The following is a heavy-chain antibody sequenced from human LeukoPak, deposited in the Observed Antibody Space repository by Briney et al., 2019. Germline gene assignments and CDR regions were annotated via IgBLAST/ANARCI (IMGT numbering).Heavy chain of an antibody. J-gene: IGHJ4*02. Sequence: GGSLRLSCAASGFTFSSYEMNWVRQAPGKGLEWVSYISSSGSTIYYADSVKGRFTISRDNAKNSLYLQMNSLRAEDTAVYYCASGLARYSPAGYWGQGTLVTVSS. D-gene: IGHD5-12*01. V-gene: IGHV3-48*03. CDR2: ISSSGSTI. CDR3: ASGLARYSPAGY. CDR1: GFTFSSYE.